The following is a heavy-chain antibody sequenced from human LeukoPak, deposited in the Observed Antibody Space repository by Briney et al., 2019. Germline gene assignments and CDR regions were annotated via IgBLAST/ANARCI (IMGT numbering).Heavy chain of an antibody. CDR3: ASSTMIVVVIGY. CDR2: INPNSGGT. V-gene: IGHV1-2*02. CDR1: GYTFTGYY. D-gene: IGHD3-22*01. Sequence: ASVKVSCKASGYTFTGYYMHWVRQAPGQGLEWMGWINPNSGGTNYAQKFQGRVTMTRDTSISTAYMELSRLRPDDTAVYYCASSTMIVVVIGYWGQGTLVTVSS. J-gene: IGHJ4*02.